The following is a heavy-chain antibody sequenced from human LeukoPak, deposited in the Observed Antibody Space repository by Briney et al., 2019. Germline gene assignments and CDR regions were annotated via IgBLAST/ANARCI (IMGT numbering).Heavy chain of an antibody. Sequence: SQTLSLTCAISGDSVSSNSAAWNWIRQSPSRGLEWLGRTYYRSKWYNDYAVSVESRITINPDTSKNQFSLQLNSVTPEDTAVYYCARDRVLGSSPHDAFDIWGQGTMVTVSS. CDR1: GDSVSSNSAA. V-gene: IGHV6-1*01. CDR3: ARDRVLGSSPHDAFDI. CDR2: TYYRSKWYN. J-gene: IGHJ3*02. D-gene: IGHD6-6*01.